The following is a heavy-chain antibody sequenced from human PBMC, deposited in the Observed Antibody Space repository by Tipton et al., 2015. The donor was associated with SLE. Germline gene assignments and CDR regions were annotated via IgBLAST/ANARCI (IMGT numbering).Heavy chain of an antibody. V-gene: IGHV4-39*07. CDR3: ATYSSGWPAPDAFDI. CDR1: GCSISSSSYY. Sequence: TLSLTCTVSGCSISSSSYYWGWIRQPPGKGLEWIGSIYYSGSTYYNPSLKSRDTISVDTSKNQFSLKLSSVTAPDTAVYYCATYSSGWPAPDAFDIWGQGTMVTVSS. J-gene: IGHJ3*02. CDR2: IYYSGST. D-gene: IGHD6-19*01.